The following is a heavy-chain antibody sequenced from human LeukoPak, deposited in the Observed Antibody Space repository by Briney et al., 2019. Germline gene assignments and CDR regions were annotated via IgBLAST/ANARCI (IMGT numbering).Heavy chain of an antibody. V-gene: IGHV1-2*02. D-gene: IGHD2-15*01. CDR1: GYTFTDYY. J-gene: IGHJ4*02. CDR3: ARDAGYCTGGSCWYFDH. Sequence: PGASVKVSCKASGYTFTDYYMHWVRQAPGQGLEWMGWINLNSGGTNFAQRFQGRVTMTRDTSISTAYMDLSRLISDDTAVYYCARDAGYCTGGSCWYFDHWGQGTLVTVSS. CDR2: INLNSGGT.